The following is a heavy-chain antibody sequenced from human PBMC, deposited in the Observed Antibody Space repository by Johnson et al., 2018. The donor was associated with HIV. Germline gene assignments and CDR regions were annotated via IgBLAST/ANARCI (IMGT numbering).Heavy chain of an antibody. Sequence: VQLVESGGGVVRPGGSLRLSCAASGFTFSSYSMNWVRQAPGKGLEWVSYISSSSSTIYYADSVKGRFTISRDNAKNSLYLQMNSLRAEDTAVYYCARVQSIAAPDDAFYIWGQGTMVTVSS. CDR2: ISSSSSTI. CDR1: GFTFSSYS. J-gene: IGHJ3*02. V-gene: IGHV3-48*01. CDR3: ARVQSIAAPDDAFYI. D-gene: IGHD6-6*01.